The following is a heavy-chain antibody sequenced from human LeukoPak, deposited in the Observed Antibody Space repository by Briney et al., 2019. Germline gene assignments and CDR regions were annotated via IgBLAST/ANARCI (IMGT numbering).Heavy chain of an antibody. D-gene: IGHD5-24*01. J-gene: IGHJ4*02. Sequence: GGSLRLSCAVSGFTFSSYWMSWVRQAPGKGLEWVANIKQDGSEKYYVDSVKGRFTISRDNAKNSLYLQMNSLRAEDTAVYYCSRAYNSLPGKYWGQGTLVTIPS. V-gene: IGHV3-7*05. CDR1: GFTFSSYW. CDR3: SRAYNSLPGKY. CDR2: IKQDGSEK.